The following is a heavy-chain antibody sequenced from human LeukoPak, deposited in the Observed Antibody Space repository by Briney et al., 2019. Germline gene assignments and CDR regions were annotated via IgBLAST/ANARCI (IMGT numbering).Heavy chain of an antibody. D-gene: IGHD6-19*01. V-gene: IGHV4-39*07. CDR1: GGSISSSSYY. J-gene: IGHJ5*02. Sequence: PSETLSLTCTVSGGSISSSSYYWGWIRQPPGKGLEWIGSIYYSGSTYYNPSLKSRVTISVDTSKNQFSLKLSSVTAADTAVYYCARGVAVAAIVYWFDPWGQGTLVTVSS. CDR3: ARGVAVAAIVYWFDP. CDR2: IYYSGST.